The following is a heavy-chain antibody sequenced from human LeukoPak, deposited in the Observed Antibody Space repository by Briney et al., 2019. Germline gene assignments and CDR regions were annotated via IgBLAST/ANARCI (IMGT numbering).Heavy chain of an antibody. D-gene: IGHD6-19*01. CDR2: ISGTGGST. Sequence: GGSLRLSCAASGFTFSSSAMSWVRQAPGKGLEWVSAISGTGGSTFYADSVKGRFTISRDSSKNTLYLQMNSLTAEDTGVYYCARVASDSSGWYHFDYWGQGTLVTVSS. J-gene: IGHJ4*02. CDR3: ARVASDSSGWYHFDY. V-gene: IGHV3-23*01. CDR1: GFTFSSSA.